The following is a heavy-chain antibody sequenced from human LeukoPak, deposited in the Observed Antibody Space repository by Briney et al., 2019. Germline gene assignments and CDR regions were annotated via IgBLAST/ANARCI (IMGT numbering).Heavy chain of an antibody. Sequence: SSETLSLTCTVSGGSISSYYWSWIRQPAGKGLEWIGRIYTSGSTNYNPSLKSRVTMSVDTSKNQFSLKLSSVTAADTAVYYCARDYKVRGDYYYYMDVWGKGTTASISS. J-gene: IGHJ6*03. CDR2: IYTSGST. CDR3: ARDYKVRGDYYYYMDV. V-gene: IGHV4-4*07. CDR1: GGSISSYY. D-gene: IGHD1-1*01.